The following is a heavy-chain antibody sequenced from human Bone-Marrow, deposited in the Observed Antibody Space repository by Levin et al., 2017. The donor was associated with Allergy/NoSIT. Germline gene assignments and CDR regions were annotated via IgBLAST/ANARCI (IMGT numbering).Heavy chain of an antibody. J-gene: IGHJ2*01. Sequence: GGSLRLSCAASGFTVSSNYMSWVRQAPGKGLEWVSVIYSGGSTYYADSVKGRFTISRDNSKNTLYLQMNSLRAEDTAVYYCARAYSSGWQNWYFDLWGRGTLVTVSS. CDR3: ARAYSSGWQNWYFDL. CDR2: IYSGGST. D-gene: IGHD6-19*01. V-gene: IGHV3-53*01. CDR1: GFTVSSNY.